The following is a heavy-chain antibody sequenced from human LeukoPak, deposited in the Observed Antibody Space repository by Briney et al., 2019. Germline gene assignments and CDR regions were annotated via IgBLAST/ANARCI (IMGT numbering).Heavy chain of an antibody. CDR3: ARDYYGSGSYPLFDY. V-gene: IGHV3-74*01. D-gene: IGHD3-10*01. CDR1: GFTFSSYW. Sequence: GGSLRLSCAASGFTFSSYWMHWVRQAPGKGLVWVSRINSDGSSTSYADSVKGRFTISRDNAKNTLYLQMNSLRAEDTAAYYCARDYYGSGSYPLFDYWGQGTLVTVSS. CDR2: INSDGSST. J-gene: IGHJ4*02.